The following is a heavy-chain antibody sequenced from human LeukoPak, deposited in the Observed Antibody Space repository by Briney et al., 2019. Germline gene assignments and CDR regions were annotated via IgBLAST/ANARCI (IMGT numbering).Heavy chain of an antibody. CDR3: ATSIPAPSPGRGIVVVINAFDI. CDR1: GYTLTELS. J-gene: IGHJ3*02. V-gene: IGHV1-24*01. CDR2: FDPEDGET. Sequence: ASVKVSCKVSGYTLTELSIHWVRQAPGKGLEWMGGFDPEDGETIYAQKFQGRVTMTEDTSTDTAYMELSSLRSEDTAVYYCATSIPAPSPGRGIVVVINAFDIWGQGTMVTVSS. D-gene: IGHD3-22*01.